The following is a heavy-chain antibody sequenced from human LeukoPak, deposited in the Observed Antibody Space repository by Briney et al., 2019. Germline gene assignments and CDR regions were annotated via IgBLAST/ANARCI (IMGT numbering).Heavy chain of an antibody. J-gene: IGHJ4*02. D-gene: IGHD3-10*01. CDR3: ATYYGRVGGRGH. CDR1: GGSVSSRNDH. CDR2: NGNT. V-gene: IGHV4-61*01. Sequence: SETLALTGTVSGGSVSSRNDHWSWIRQAPVKGLEWIGHNGNTNYNPSLKSRVTISIDTSKNQFSLNLNTVTAADTAVYYCATYYGRVGGRGHWGPGTLVTVSS.